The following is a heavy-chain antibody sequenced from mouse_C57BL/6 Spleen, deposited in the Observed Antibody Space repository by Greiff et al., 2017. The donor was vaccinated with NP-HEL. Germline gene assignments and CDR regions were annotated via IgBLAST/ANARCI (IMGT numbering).Heavy chain of an antibody. Sequence: VQLKESGPELVKPGASVKMSCKASGYTFTDYNMHWVKQSHGKSLEWIGYINPNNGGTSYNQKFKGKATLTVNKSSSTAYMELRSLTSEDSAVYYCASGNFPYGWYAMDYWGQGTSVTVSS. V-gene: IGHV1-22*01. J-gene: IGHJ4*01. CDR3: ASGNFPYGWYAMDY. CDR2: INPNNGGT. CDR1: GYTFTDYN. D-gene: IGHD2-2*01.